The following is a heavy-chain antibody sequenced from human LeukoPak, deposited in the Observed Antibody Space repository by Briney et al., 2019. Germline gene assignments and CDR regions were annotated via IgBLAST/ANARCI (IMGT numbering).Heavy chain of an antibody. CDR1: GFSFSNYA. V-gene: IGHV3-23*01. J-gene: IGHJ4*02. Sequence: GGSLRLSCAASGFSFSNYAMSWVRQAPGKGLEWASGVSGNGGSLYYADSMNGRFTISRDNSKSELDLQVNSLTAEDTAVYYCAKRDAYDSSGFSPLFDHWGQGTLVTVSS. D-gene: IGHD3-22*01. CDR2: VSGNGGSL. CDR3: AKRDAYDSSGFSPLFDH.